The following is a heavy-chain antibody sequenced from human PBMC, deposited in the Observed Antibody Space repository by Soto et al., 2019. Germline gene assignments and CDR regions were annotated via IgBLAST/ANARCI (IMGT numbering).Heavy chain of an antibody. J-gene: IGHJ6*02. V-gene: IGHV3-74*01. CDR3: ARYYDFWSGYYEGRYYYYYYYGMDV. D-gene: IGHD3-3*01. Sequence: HPGGSLRLSCAASGFTFSSYWMHWVRQAPGKGLVWVSRINSDGSSTSYADSVKGRFTTSRDNAKNTLYLQMNSLRAEDTAVYYCARYYDFWSGYYEGRYYYYYYYGMDVWGQGTTVTVSS. CDR2: INSDGSST. CDR1: GFTFSSYW.